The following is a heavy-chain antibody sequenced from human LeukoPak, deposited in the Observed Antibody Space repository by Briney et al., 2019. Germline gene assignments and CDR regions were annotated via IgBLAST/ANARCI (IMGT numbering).Heavy chain of an antibody. D-gene: IGHD1-26*01. V-gene: IGHV1-69*04. J-gene: IGHJ4*02. CDR3: ARASTIVGATNY. CDR2: IIPILGIA. Sequence: SVKVSCKASGCTFISYAISWVRQAPAQGLEWMGRIIPILGIANYAQTFQGRVTITADKSTSTAYMELSSLRSEDTAVYYCARASTIVGATNYWGQGTLVTVSS. CDR1: GCTFISYA.